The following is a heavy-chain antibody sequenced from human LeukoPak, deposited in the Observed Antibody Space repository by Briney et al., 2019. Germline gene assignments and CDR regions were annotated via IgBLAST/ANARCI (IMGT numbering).Heavy chain of an antibody. D-gene: IGHD2-15*01. CDR1: GFTFSSYA. V-gene: IGHV3-23*01. CDR3: ATDPLLDY. Sequence: GGSLRLSCAASGFTFSSYAMSWVRQAPGKGLEWVSVITGSGGSTYYADSVKGRFTLSRDNSKNTLYLQMNSLRAEDTAMYYCATDPLLDYWGQGTLVTVSS. CDR2: ITGSGGST. J-gene: IGHJ4*02.